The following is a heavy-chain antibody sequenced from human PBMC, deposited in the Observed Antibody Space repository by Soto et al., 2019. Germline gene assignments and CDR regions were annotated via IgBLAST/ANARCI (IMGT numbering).Heavy chain of an antibody. CDR1: GFTFGDYA. D-gene: IGHD1-26*01. Sequence: GGSLRLSCTASGFTFGDYAMSWFRQAPGKGLEWVSLISWDGGSTYYADSVKGRFTISRDNSKNSLYLQMNSLRTEDTALYYCATLSGSYYWTEDDYWGQGTLVTVSS. J-gene: IGHJ4*02. CDR2: ISWDGGST. V-gene: IGHV3-43*02. CDR3: ATLSGSYYWTEDDY.